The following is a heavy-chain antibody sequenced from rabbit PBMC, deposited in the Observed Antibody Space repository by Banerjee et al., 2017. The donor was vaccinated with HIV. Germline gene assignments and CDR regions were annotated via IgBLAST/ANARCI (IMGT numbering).Heavy chain of an antibody. CDR3: ARDLAGVIGWNFNL. J-gene: IGHJ4*01. CDR1: GFTLSSYW. Sequence: QEQLVESGGGVVHPEGSLTVPCKASGFTLSSYWMWWVGLAPGKGLEWIACIGAGSSGTTYYATWAKGRFTISKTSSTTVTLQMTSLTAADTATYFCARDLAGVIGWNFNLWGPGTLVTVS. D-gene: IGHD4-1*01. V-gene: IGHV1S45*01. CDR2: IGAGSSGTT.